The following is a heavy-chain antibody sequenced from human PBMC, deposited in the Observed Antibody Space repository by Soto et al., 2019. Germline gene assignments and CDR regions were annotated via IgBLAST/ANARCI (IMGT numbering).Heavy chain of an antibody. V-gene: IGHV1-58*01. CDR1: GFMFTSSA. J-gene: IGHJ4*02. Sequence: SVKVSCKTSGFMFTSSAVQWVRQARGQRLEWIGWLVVGSGNTNYAQNFQERVTLTRDMSTGTAYMELSSLRSEDTAVYYCAAVPVLRFLKWSTAYFDXWGQGTLVTVSX. D-gene: IGHD3-3*01. CDR2: LVVGSGNT. CDR3: AAVPVLRFLKWSTAYFDX.